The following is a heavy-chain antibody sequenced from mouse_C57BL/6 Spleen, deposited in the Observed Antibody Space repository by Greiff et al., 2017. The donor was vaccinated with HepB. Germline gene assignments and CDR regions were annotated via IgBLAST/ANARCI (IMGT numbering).Heavy chain of an antibody. Sequence: EVLLVESGGDLVKPGGSLKLSCAASGFTFSSYGMSWVRQTPDKRLEWVATISSGGSYTDYPDSVQGRFTISRDNTTNTPYLQMSSLKSEDTAMDYCARHGGREDYCDYWGQGTTLTVSS. CDR1: GFTFSSYG. J-gene: IGHJ2*01. CDR3: ARHGGREDYCDY. V-gene: IGHV5-6*01. D-gene: IGHD1-1*02. CDR2: ISSGGSYT.